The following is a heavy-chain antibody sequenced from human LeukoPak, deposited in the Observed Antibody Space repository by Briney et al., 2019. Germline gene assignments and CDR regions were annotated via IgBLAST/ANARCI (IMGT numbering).Heavy chain of an antibody. CDR3: AKEGGRIAAAAVPFDY. Sequence: PGGSLRLSCAASGFTFSSYAMSWVRQAPGKGLEWVSAISGSGGSTYYADSVKGRFTISRDNSKNTLYLQMNSPRAEDTAVYYCAKEGGRIAAAAVPFDYWGQGTLVTVSS. V-gene: IGHV3-23*01. J-gene: IGHJ4*02. CDR2: ISGSGGST. D-gene: IGHD6-13*01. CDR1: GFTFSSYA.